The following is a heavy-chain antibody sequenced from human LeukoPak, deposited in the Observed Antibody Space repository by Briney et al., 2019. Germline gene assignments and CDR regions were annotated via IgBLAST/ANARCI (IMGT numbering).Heavy chain of an antibody. J-gene: IGHJ5*02. CDR3: ARVGATTIDNWFDP. D-gene: IGHD1-26*01. CDR2: SYYSGRT. Sequence: SETLCLSCTVSGVSISSGGYYWSWIRQHPGKDQVWTGSSYYSGRTYDNPSLRGRVTISVDTSKNQFSLKLSAVTAADTAVYYCARVGATTIDNWFDPWGQGTLVTVSS. V-gene: IGHV4-31*03. CDR1: GVSISSGGYY.